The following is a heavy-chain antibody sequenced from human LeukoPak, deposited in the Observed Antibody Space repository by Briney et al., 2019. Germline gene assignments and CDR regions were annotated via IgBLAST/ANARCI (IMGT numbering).Heavy chain of an antibody. J-gene: IGHJ6*03. CDR3: TRAEYSSSWYVGYYYYMDV. D-gene: IGHD6-13*01. CDR2: IKSKTDGGTT. Sequence: GGSLRLSCAASGFTFSDSWMSWVRQAPGKGLEWVGRIKSKTDGGTTDYAAPVKGRFTISRDDSKNTLYLQMNSLKTEDTAVYYCTRAEYSSSWYVGYYYYMDVWGKGTTVTISS. V-gene: IGHV3-15*01. CDR1: GFTFSDSW.